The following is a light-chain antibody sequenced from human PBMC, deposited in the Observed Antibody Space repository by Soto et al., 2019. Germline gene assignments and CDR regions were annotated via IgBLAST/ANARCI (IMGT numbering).Light chain of an antibody. Sequence: QSVLTQPASVSGSPGQSITISCTGTSSDLGTYDYVSWYQQHPGKAPKLLIFVVTNRPSGVSHRFSGSKSGNTASLTISGLRAEDEADYYCSSYSKSGTLMVFGGGTKLTVL. CDR3: SSYSKSGTLMV. CDR2: VVT. V-gene: IGLV2-14*01. CDR1: SSDLGTYDY. J-gene: IGLJ3*02.